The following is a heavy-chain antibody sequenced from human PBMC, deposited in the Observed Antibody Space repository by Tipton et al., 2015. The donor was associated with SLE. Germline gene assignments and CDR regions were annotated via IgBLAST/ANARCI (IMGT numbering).Heavy chain of an antibody. J-gene: IGHJ5*02. Sequence: TLSLTCTVSGASIRSGTYKWSWIRQPAGKGLEWLGHIDTRGSTTYNPSLRSRVTISVDPSTNQFSLKLSSVTAADTAIYYCARHLYDIWSGFHTWGQGTQVTVSS. D-gene: IGHD3-3*01. CDR1: GASIRSGTYK. CDR3: ARHLYDIWSGFHT. CDR2: IDTRGST. V-gene: IGHV4-61*09.